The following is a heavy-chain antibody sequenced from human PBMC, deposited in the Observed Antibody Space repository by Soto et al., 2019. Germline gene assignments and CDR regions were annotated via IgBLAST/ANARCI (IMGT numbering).Heavy chain of an antibody. D-gene: IGHD3-10*01. Sequence: TSETLSLTCTVSGGSTSSSSYYWGWIRQPPGKGLEWIGSIYYSGSTYYNPSLKSRVTISVDTSKNQFSLKLSSVTAADTAVYYCARQSTMVRGVPAYWGQGTLVTVSS. J-gene: IGHJ4*02. CDR1: GGSTSSSSYY. V-gene: IGHV4-39*01. CDR2: IYYSGST. CDR3: ARQSTMVRGVPAY.